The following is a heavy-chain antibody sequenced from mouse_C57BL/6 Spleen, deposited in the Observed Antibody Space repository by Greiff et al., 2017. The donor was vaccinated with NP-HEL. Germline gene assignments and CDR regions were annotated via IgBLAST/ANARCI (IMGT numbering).Heavy chain of an antibody. CDR3: AKSSRILRYWYFDV. CDR2: IGPGSGST. J-gene: IGHJ1*03. V-gene: IGHV1-77*01. D-gene: IGHD1-1*01. CDR1: GYTFTDYY. Sequence: VHLVESGAELVKPGASVKISCKASGYTFTDYYINWVKQRPGQGLEWIGKIGPGSGSTYYNEKFKGKATLTADKSSSTAYMELRSLTSEDSAVYSGAKSSRILRYWYFDVWGTGTTVTVSS.